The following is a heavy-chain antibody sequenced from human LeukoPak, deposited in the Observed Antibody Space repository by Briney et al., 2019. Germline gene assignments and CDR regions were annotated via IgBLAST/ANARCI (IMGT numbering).Heavy chain of an antibody. CDR3: AKAYGGNSGAFDL. J-gene: IGHJ3*01. CDR2: IRDGGSNK. CDR1: GFSFSSYG. Sequence: GGSLRLSCAASGFSFSSYGMHWVRQAPGKGLEWVAFIRDGGSNKYHAESVKGRLTISRDNSKNTLYLQMNSLRDEDTAVYYCAKAYGGNSGAFDLWGQGTMAIVSS. D-gene: IGHD4-23*01. V-gene: IGHV3-30*02.